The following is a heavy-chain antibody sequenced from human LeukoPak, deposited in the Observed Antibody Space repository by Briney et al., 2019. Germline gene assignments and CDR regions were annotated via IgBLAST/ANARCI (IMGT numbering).Heavy chain of an antibody. V-gene: IGHV1-18*01. D-gene: IGHD5-18*01. J-gene: IGHJ6*03. CDR3: ARDQLSNYYYYYYMDV. Sequence: GASVKVSCKASGYTFTSYGISWVRQAPGQGLEWMGWVSAYNGNTNYAQKFQGRVTMTRDTSISTAYMELSRLRSDDTAVYYCARDQLSNYYYYYYMDVWGKGTTVTISS. CDR1: GYTFTSYG. CDR2: VSAYNGNT.